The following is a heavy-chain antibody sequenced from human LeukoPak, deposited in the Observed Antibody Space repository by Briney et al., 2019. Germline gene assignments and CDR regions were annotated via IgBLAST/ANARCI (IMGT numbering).Heavy chain of an antibody. Sequence: ASVKVSCKASGYTFTGYYMHWVRQAPGQGLEWMGRINPNSGGTNYAQKFQGRVTMTRDTSISTAYMELSRLRSDDTAVYYCASWGVPAAGYYYYYMDVWGKGTTVTVSS. CDR2: INPNSGGT. CDR3: ASWGVPAAGYYYYYMDV. J-gene: IGHJ6*03. D-gene: IGHD2-2*01. V-gene: IGHV1-2*06. CDR1: GYTFTGYY.